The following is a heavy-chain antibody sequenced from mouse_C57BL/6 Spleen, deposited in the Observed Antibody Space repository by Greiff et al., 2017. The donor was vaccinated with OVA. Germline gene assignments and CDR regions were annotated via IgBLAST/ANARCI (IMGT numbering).Heavy chain of an antibody. CDR3: ARYDYDEAWFAY. CDR1: GFTFSSYT. CDR2: ISGGGGNT. D-gene: IGHD2-4*01. J-gene: IGHJ3*01. Sequence: EVHLVESGGGLVKPGGSLKLSCAASGFTFSSYTMSWVRQTPEKRLEWVATISGGGGNTYYPDSVKGRFTISRDNAKNTLYLQMSSLRSEDTALYYCARYDYDEAWFAYWGQGTLVTVSA. V-gene: IGHV5-9*01.